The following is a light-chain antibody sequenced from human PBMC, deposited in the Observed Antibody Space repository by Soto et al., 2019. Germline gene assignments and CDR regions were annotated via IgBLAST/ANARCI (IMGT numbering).Light chain of an antibody. CDR1: QSISTN. J-gene: IGKJ1*01. CDR2: AAS. CDR3: HQYNNWPPWT. V-gene: IGKV3-15*01. Sequence: EIVMTQSPATLSVSPGERVILSCRASQSISTNLAWYQYIPGQAPRLLIYAASTRATGIPARFSGSGSGTDFTLSITSLQSEDYAVYYRHQYNNWPPWTFGQGTKVDIK.